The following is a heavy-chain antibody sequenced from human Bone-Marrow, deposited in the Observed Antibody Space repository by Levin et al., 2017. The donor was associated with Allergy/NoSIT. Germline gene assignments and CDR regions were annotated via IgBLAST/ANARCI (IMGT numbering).Heavy chain of an antibody. CDR2: IKSKTDGGTT. V-gene: IGHV3-15*01. CDR1: GFTFSNAW. J-gene: IGHJ6*02. CDR3: TTGPLLWFGESYGMDV. D-gene: IGHD3-10*01. Sequence: LSLTCAASGFTFSNAWMSWVRQAPGKGLEWVGRIKSKTDGGTTDYAAPVKGRFTISRDDSKNTLYLQMNSLKTEDTAVYYCTTGPLLWFGESYGMDVWGQGTTVTVSS.